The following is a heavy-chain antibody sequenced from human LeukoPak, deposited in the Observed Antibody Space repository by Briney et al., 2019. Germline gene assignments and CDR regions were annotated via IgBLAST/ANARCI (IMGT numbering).Heavy chain of an antibody. CDR3: ARAPRMGATYYFDY. Sequence: PGKSLRLSCVGSGFNFGNYALHWVRHIPGRGMEWVSLISYDGKSQYYADSVKGRFTISRDTSQSTVFLQMNSLRAEDTAVYYCARAPRMGATYYFDYWGQGTLVTVSS. D-gene: IGHD1-26*01. CDR2: ISYDGKSQ. J-gene: IGHJ4*02. CDR1: GFNFGNYA. V-gene: IGHV3-30*04.